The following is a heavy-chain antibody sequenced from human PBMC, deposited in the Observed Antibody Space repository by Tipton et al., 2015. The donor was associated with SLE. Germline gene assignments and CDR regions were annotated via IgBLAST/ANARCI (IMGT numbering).Heavy chain of an antibody. V-gene: IGHV4-61*01. CDR3: ARGQRGGTPDFDN. J-gene: IGHJ4*02. Sequence: TLSLTCSVTGYSVSSGYYWGWIRQSPGKGLEWITYIHYTRGINYNPSLKSRVTISMDTSRNQFSLTLSSVTAADTAMYYCARGQRGGTPDFDNWGQGTLVTVSS. CDR2: IHYTRGI. CDR1: GYSVSSGYY. D-gene: IGHD1-1*01.